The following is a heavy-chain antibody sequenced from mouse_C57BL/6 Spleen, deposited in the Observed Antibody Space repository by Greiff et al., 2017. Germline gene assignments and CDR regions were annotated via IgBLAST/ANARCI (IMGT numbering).Heavy chain of an antibody. J-gene: IGHJ3*01. D-gene: IGHD2-12*01. V-gene: IGHV14-2*01. CDR2: IVPEDGDT. Sequence: EVQLQQSGAGLVKPGASLKLSCTASGFTITGYYMYWVNQRTEQGLEWIGSIVPEDGDTNYAPKVQGRVTITADTSSNTVYLQLSSLTTEDTADYYCDRGGTPDDSAGFAYWGQGTLVTVAA. CDR1: GFTITGYY. CDR3: DRGGTPDDSAGFAY.